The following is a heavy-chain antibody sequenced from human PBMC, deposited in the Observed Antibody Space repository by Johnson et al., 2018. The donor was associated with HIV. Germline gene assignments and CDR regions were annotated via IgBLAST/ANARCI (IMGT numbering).Heavy chain of an antibody. Sequence: QVQLVESGGGLVKPGGSLRLSCVASGFTFSDYYMSWIRQAPGKGLEWVSYISSSGSTTNYADPVKGRVTISRDNSQNSLKLQMNSLKAEDTAVYYCARGEEMATILIWGQGTMVTVSS. J-gene: IGHJ3*02. V-gene: IGHV3-11*04. D-gene: IGHD5-24*01. CDR1: GFTFSDYY. CDR3: ARGEEMATILI. CDR2: ISSSGSTT.